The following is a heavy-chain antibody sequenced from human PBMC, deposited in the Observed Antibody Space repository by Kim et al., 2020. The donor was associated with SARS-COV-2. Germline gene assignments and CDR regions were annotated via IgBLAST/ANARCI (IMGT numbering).Heavy chain of an antibody. CDR2: IYNSGTT. CDR3: ARMPNDAFDF. D-gene: IGHD2-2*01. J-gene: IGHJ3*01. V-gene: IGHV4-4*08. CDR1: GFSITTFY. Sequence: SETLSLTCTVSGFSITTFYWNWIRQAPGKGLEWIGYIYNSGTTSYNPSHRSRVTISVDTSKNQFSLRLSSVTAADTAVYYCARMPNDAFDFWGQGARVTVSS.